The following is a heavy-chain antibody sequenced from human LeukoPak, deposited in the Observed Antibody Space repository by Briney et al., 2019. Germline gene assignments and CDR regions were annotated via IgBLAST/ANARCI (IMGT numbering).Heavy chain of an antibody. CDR1: GGSISSYY. CDR2: IYYSGST. CDR3: ARENDRYGRIDY. Sequence: SETLSLTCTVSGGSISSYYWSWIRQPPGKGLEWIGYIYYSGSTNYNPSLKSRVTISVDTSKNQFSLRLRSVTAADTAVYYCARENDRYGRIDYWGQGTQVTVSS. J-gene: IGHJ4*02. D-gene: IGHD5-18*01. V-gene: IGHV4-59*01.